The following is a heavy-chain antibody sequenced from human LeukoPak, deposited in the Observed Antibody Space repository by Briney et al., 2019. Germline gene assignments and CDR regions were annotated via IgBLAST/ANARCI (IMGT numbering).Heavy chain of an antibody. CDR3: ARDSGWDYYYYGMDV. D-gene: IGHD6-19*01. CDR1: GYTFSSYA. Sequence: GGSLRLSCAASGYTFSSYAMHWVRQAPGKGLEWVAVISYDGSNKYYADSVKGRFTISRDNSKNTLYLQMNSLRAEDTAVYYCARDSGWDYYYYGMDVWGQGTTVTVSS. CDR2: ISYDGSNK. J-gene: IGHJ6*02. V-gene: IGHV3-30-3*01.